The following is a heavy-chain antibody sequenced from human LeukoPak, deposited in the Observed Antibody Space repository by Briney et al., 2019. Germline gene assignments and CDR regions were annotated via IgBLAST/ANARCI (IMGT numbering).Heavy chain of an antibody. CDR1: GGSISSSSYY. V-gene: IGHV4-39*01. Sequence: PSETLSLTCTVSGGSISSSSYYWGWIRQPPGKGLEWIGSIYYSGSTYYNPSLKSRVTISVDTSKNQFSLKLSSVTAADTAVYYCACLYCGGDCYPDYWGQGTLVTVSS. J-gene: IGHJ4*02. CDR3: ACLYCGGDCYPDY. CDR2: IYYSGST. D-gene: IGHD2-21*02.